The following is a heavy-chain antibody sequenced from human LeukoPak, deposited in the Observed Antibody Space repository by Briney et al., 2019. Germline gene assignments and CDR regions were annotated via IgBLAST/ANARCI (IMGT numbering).Heavy chain of an antibody. CDR2: ISGSGVST. CDR1: GFIFSSYA. V-gene: IGHV3-23*01. D-gene: IGHD6-13*01. J-gene: IGHJ4*02. CDR3: AVQRTLWQQVLDH. Sequence: GGSLRLSCAASGFIFSSYAMSWVRQAPGKGLEWVSAISGSGVSTYYADSVKGRFTISRDNSKNTLYVTLNSLRAEDTAVYYCAVQRTLWQQVLDHWGQGVLVTVSS.